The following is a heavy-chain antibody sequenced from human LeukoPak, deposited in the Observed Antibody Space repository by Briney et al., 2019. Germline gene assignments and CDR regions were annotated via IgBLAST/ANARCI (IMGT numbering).Heavy chain of an antibody. Sequence: SVKVSCKASGGTFSSYAISWVRQAPGQGLEWMGGIIPIFATANYTQKFQGRVTITADESTSTAYMELSSLRSEDTAVYYRARASTTRCYSCYFDYWGQGTLVTVSS. V-gene: IGHV1-69*13. CDR2: IIPIFATA. J-gene: IGHJ4*02. CDR1: GGTFSSYA. D-gene: IGHD2-2*01. CDR3: ARASTTRCYSCYFDY.